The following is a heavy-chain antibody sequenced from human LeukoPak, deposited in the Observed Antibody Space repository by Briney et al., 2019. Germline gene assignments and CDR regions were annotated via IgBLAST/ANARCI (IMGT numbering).Heavy chain of an antibody. CDR2: IYPGDSDT. Sequence: GESLKISCKGSGYSFTSYWIGWARQMPGKGLEWMGIIYPGDSDTRYSPSFQGQVTISADKSISTAYLQWSSLKASDTAIYYCARLQYSTVFYFDYWGQGTLVTVSS. D-gene: IGHD6-6*01. J-gene: IGHJ4*02. V-gene: IGHV5-51*01. CDR3: ARLQYSTVFYFDY. CDR1: GYSFTSYW.